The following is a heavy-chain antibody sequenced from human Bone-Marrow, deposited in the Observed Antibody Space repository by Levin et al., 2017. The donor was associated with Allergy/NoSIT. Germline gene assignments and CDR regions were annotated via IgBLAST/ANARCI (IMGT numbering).Heavy chain of an antibody. J-gene: IGHJ4*02. Sequence: PGGSLRLSCAASGFTFSNFGMYWVRQAPGEGLEWVAVIWNDGNNQYYEDSVKGRFTISRDNAKSTLYLQMNSLRVEDTAVYFCARDRAATSPGGIDYWGQGTLVTVSS. V-gene: IGHV3-33*01. CDR2: IWNDGNNQ. CDR3: ARDRAATSPGGIDY. CDR1: GFTFSNFG. D-gene: IGHD1/OR15-1a*01.